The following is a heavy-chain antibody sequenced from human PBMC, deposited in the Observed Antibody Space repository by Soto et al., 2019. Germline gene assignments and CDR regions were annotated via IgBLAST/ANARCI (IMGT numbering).Heavy chain of an antibody. J-gene: IGHJ3*02. Sequence: GGSLRLSCAASGFAFTGHPMSWVRQAPEKGLEWVAGISDGGDLTYNADSVKGRFTISRDNSRNTLYLQMNSLRAEDTAVYYCARRVIGSSRAFDIWGQGTMVTV. CDR2: ISDGGDLT. CDR3: ARRVIGSSRAFDI. V-gene: IGHV3-23*01. CDR1: GFAFTGHP. D-gene: IGHD3-10*01.